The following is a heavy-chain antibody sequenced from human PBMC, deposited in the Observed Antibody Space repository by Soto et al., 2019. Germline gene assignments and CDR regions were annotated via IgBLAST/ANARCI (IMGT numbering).Heavy chain of an antibody. CDR3: ARGRDIVSHGN. V-gene: IGHV1-2*02. D-gene: IGHD2-15*01. Sequence: QVQLVQSGAEVKKPGASVKVSCKASGYTFTGYQMHWVRQAPGQGLEWMGWINPNSGGTNYAQKFQGRVTMTRHTSITTAYMELDRLTSDDTAVYYCARGRDIVSHGNWGQGTLVSVSS. J-gene: IGHJ4*02. CDR1: GYTFTGYQ. CDR2: INPNSGGT.